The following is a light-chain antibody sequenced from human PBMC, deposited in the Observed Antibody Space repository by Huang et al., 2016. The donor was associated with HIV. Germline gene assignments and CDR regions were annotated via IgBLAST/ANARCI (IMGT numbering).Light chain of an antibody. J-gene: IGKJ5*01. Sequence: DIVMTQSPLSLPVTLGELASISCRSSQSLLHSNEHNYLDWYLQKPGRSPQLLIYLASNLASWVPDRLSGSGSGTNFTLKISTVDAEDVGIYYCMQALQTPITFGQGTRLEIK. CDR3: MQALQTPIT. CDR2: LAS. V-gene: IGKV2-28*01. CDR1: QSLLHSNEHNY.